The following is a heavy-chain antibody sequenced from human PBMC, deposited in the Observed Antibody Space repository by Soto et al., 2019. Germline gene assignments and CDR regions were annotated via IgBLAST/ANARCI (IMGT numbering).Heavy chain of an antibody. D-gene: IGHD1-26*01. CDR3: AKHIRHSASCCSED. V-gene: IGHV3-23*01. J-gene: IGHJ4*02. CDR1: GFSFSSHA. Sequence: EVQLLESGGGLVQPGGSLRLSCAASGFSFSSHAMSGVRQTPGKGLEWVSVISGSADNTYSADSVMGRFTISRDNTKNTLYLQMNSLRVEDTAAYFCAKHIRHSASCCSEDCGQGTLVTVSS. CDR2: ISGSADNT.